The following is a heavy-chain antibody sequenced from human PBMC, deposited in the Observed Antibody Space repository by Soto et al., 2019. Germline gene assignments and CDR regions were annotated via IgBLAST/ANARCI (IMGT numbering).Heavy chain of an antibody. CDR1: GFTFSSYG. CDR3: AKAAGYSSSLFDY. J-gene: IGHJ4*02. Sequence: GGSLRLSCAASGFTFSSYGMHWVRQAPGKGLEWVAVISYDGSNKYYADSVKGRFTISRDNSKNTLYLQMNSLRAEDTAVYYCAKAAGYSSSLFDYWGQGTLVTSPQ. V-gene: IGHV3-30*18. D-gene: IGHD6-13*01. CDR2: ISYDGSNK.